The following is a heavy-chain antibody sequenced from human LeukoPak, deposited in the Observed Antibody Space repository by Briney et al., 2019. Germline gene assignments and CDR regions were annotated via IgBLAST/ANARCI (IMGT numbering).Heavy chain of an antibody. CDR3: ARAGDYGGNVAY. CDR1: GFTFSSLG. V-gene: IGHV3-21*01. Sequence: PGGSLRLSCAASGFTFSSLGMNWVRQAPGKGREWVSSISSSSSYIYYADSVKGRFTISRDNAKNSLYLQMNSLRAEDTAVYYCARAGDYGGNVAYWGQGTLVTVSS. D-gene: IGHD4-23*01. J-gene: IGHJ4*02. CDR2: ISSSSSYI.